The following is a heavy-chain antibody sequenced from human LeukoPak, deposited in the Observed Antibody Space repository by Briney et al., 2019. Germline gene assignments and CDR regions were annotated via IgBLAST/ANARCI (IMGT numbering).Heavy chain of an antibody. V-gene: IGHV3-23*01. CDR3: ANLQQCLVLPPHDY. D-gene: IGHD6-19*01. CDR2: ISGSGGST. Sequence: PGGSLRLSCAASGFTFSRYDMSWVRQAPGKGVEWVSAISGSGGSTYYADSVKGRFTISRDNSKNTLYLQMNSLRAEDTAVYYCANLQQCLVLPPHDYWGQGTLVTVSS. J-gene: IGHJ4*02. CDR1: GFTFSRYD.